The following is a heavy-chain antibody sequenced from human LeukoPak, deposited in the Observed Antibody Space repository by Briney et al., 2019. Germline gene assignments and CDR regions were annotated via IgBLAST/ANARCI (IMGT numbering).Heavy chain of an antibody. CDR3: ARARITTSWAYYYGMDV. V-gene: IGHV1-46*01. J-gene: IGHJ6*02. D-gene: IGHD4-11*01. Sequence: ASVKVSCKASGYTFTSYYMHWVRQAPGQGLEWMGIINPSGGSTSYAQKFQGRVTMTRDTSTSTVYMELSSLRSEVTAVYYCARARITTSWAYYYGMDVWGQGTTVTVSS. CDR1: GYTFTSYY. CDR2: INPSGGST.